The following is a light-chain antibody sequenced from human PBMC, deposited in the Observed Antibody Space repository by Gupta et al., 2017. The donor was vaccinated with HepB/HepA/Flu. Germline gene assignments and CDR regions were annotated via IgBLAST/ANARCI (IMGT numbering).Light chain of an antibody. Sequence: QLVLTPSPSASASLGASVTLTCTLSSGHSNYAIAWHQQQPEKAPRDLMRVSSDGSHTKGDGLPDRFSGSSSGAAPYLTISSHQPGDEADYYCQTGGAAFGYAFGAGTKVTVL. CDR3: QTGGAAFGYA. V-gene: IGLV4-69*01. CDR2: VSSDGSH. J-gene: IGLJ1*01. CDR1: SGHSNYA.